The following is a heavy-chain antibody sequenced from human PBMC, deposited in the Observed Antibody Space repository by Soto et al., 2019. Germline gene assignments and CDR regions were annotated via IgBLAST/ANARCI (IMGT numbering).Heavy chain of an antibody. CDR2: IYYDGSNE. Sequence: QVQLVESGGGVVQPGRSLRLSCAASGFSFSSYGMHWVRQAPGKGLEWVAVIYYDGSNEYYSDSVKGRFTISRDNSKNTLYLQINSLRVEDTAVYYCARWWNDEEWVETMDVWGQGTTVTVSS. J-gene: IGHJ6*02. CDR3: ARWWNDEEWVETMDV. V-gene: IGHV3-33*01. CDR1: GFSFSSYG. D-gene: IGHD1-1*01.